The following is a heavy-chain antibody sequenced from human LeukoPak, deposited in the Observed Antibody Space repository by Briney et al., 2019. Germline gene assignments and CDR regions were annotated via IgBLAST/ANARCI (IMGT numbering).Heavy chain of an antibody. D-gene: IGHD1-1*01. CDR1: GFTFSSDS. CDR2: ITSRSSYT. J-gene: IGHJ4*02. CDR3: ARDWKTNSFDY. V-gene: IGHV3-21*01. Sequence: GGSLRLSCAASGFTFSSDSMNWVRQAPGKGLEWVSSITSRSSYTYYADSMKGRFTISRDISKNTLYLQMDSLRAEDTAIYYCARDWKTNSFDYWGQGTLVTVSS.